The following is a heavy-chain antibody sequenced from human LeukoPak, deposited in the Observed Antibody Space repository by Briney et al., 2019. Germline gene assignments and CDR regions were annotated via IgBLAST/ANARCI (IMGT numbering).Heavy chain of an antibody. D-gene: IGHD1-26*01. V-gene: IGHV3-23*01. Sequence: GGSLRLSCAASGFTFSNYAMTWVRQAPGKGLEWVSAISHSGSSTYYADSVKGRFTISRDNAKNSLYLQMNYLRAEDTAVYYCARDPSYRGFDAFDIWGQGTMVTVSS. CDR2: ISHSGSST. J-gene: IGHJ3*02. CDR3: ARDPSYRGFDAFDI. CDR1: GFTFSNYA.